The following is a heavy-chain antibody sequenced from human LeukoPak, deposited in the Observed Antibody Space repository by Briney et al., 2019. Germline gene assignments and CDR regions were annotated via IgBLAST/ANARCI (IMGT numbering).Heavy chain of an antibody. D-gene: IGHD6-13*01. J-gene: IGHJ4*02. V-gene: IGHV3-74*01. CDR2: IDSDGSST. CDR3: AREVYSSIWRHFDY. Sequence: GGSLRLSCAASGFSFSSDWMHWVRQAPGKGLVWVSRIDSDGSSTVYADSVKGRFTVSRDNAKSTLYLQMNSLRAEDTAVYYCAREVYSSIWRHFDYWGPGSLVTVSS. CDR1: GFSFSSDW.